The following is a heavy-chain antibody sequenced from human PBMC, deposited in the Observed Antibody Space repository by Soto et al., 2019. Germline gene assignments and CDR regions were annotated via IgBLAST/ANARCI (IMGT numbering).Heavy chain of an antibody. J-gene: IGHJ3*02. CDR2: ISAYNGNT. D-gene: IGHD1-20*01. CDR1: GYTVTRYG. Sequence: ASVKFSCKASGYTVTRYGISWVRQAPGQGLEWMGWISAYNGNTNYAQKLQGRVTMTTDTSTSTAYMELRSLRSDDTAVYYCARVYSWNRDPFDIWAQGTMDTV. CDR3: ARVYSWNRDPFDI. V-gene: IGHV1-18*01.